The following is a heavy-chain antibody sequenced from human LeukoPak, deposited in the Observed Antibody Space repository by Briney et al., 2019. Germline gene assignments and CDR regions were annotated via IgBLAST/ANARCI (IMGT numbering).Heavy chain of an antibody. V-gene: IGHV1-69*13. CDR1: GGTFSSYA. CDR2: IIPIFGTA. Sequence: GASVKVSCKASGGTFSSYAISWVRQAPGQGLEWMGGIIPIFGTANYAQKFQGRVTITADESTSTAYMELSSLRSEDTAVYYCARSAAYYDFWSGYPTHWGQGTLVTVSS. D-gene: IGHD3-3*01. J-gene: IGHJ4*02. CDR3: ARSAAYYDFWSGYPTH.